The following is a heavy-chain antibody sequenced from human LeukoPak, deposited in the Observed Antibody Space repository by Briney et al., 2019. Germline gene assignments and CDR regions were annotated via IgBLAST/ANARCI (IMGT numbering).Heavy chain of an antibody. CDR3: AGQHPRNTFDF. J-gene: IGHJ4*02. D-gene: IGHD2/OR15-2a*01. Sequence: SETLSFTCTVSGGSISSYYWSWIRQPPGQGLEWIAYISDIRSINNNPHLNHRVTISLNTTKNRSSQKLSSVTAADTAVYYCAGQHPRNTFDFWGKGTLVTV. CDR2: ISDIRSI. V-gene: IGHV4-59*08. CDR1: GGSISSYY.